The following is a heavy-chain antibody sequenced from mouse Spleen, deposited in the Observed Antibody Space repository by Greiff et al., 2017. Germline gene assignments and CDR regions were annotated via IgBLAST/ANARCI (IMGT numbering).Heavy chain of an antibody. CDR2: IWSGGST. CDR3: ARNSGDYDWFAY. Sequence: VQLVESGPGLVQPSQSLSITCTVSGFSLTSYGVHWVRQSPGKGLEWLGVIWSGGSTDYNAAFISRLSISKDNSKSQVFFKMNSLQADDTAIYYCARNSGDYDWFAYWGQGTLVTVSA. V-gene: IGHV2-2*01. CDR1: GFSLTSYG. D-gene: IGHD2-4*01. J-gene: IGHJ3*01.